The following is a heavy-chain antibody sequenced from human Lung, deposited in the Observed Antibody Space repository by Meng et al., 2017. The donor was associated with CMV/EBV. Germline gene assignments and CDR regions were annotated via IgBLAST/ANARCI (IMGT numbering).Heavy chain of an antibody. Sequence: SXTLSLXCAVYGGSFSGYYWSWIRQPPGKGLEWIGEINHSGSTNYNPSLKSRVTISVDTSKNQFSLKLSSVTAADTAVYYCARLGYCSSTSCYPGNYYYGMDVWXQGPAVTFSS. V-gene: IGHV4-34*01. CDR3: ARLGYCSSTSCYPGNYYYGMDV. D-gene: IGHD2-2*01. CDR2: INHSGST. CDR1: GGSFSGYY. J-gene: IGHJ6*02.